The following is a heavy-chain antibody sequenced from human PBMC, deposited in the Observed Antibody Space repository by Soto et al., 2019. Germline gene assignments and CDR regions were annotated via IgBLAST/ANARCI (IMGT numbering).Heavy chain of an antibody. CDR2: ISGSGGST. CDR3: AKVGGYCSGGSCYSQPYYYMDV. Sequence: GGSLRLSCAASGFTFSSYAMSWVRQAPGKGLEWVSAISGSGGSTYYADSGKGRFTISRDNSKNTLYLQMNSLRAEDTAVYYCAKVGGYCSGGSCYSQPYYYMDVWGKGTTVTVSS. D-gene: IGHD2-15*01. J-gene: IGHJ6*03. CDR1: GFTFSSYA. V-gene: IGHV3-23*01.